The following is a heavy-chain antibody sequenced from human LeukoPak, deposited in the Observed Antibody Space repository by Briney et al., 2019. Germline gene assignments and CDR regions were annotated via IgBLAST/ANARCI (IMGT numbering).Heavy chain of an antibody. CDR1: GCTFTSYG. Sequence: GASVKVSCKASGCTFTSYGISWVRQAPGQGLEWMGWISAYNGNTNYAQKLQGRVTMTTDTSTSTAYMELRSLRSDDTAVYYCARDLSPYYDFWSGYHPGGHWFDPWGQGTLVTVSS. CDR3: ARDLSPYYDFWSGYHPGGHWFDP. V-gene: IGHV1-18*01. D-gene: IGHD3-3*01. J-gene: IGHJ5*02. CDR2: ISAYNGNT.